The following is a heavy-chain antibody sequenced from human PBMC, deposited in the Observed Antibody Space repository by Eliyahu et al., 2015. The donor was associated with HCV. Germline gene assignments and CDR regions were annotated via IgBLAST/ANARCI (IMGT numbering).Heavy chain of an antibody. D-gene: IGHD6-19*01. CDR2: IIPIFGTP. CDR3: ALEGGSSGPRWFDP. CDR1: GGTFNTHT. Sequence: QVQLVQSGAEVKKPGSSVKVSCKASGGTFNTHTISWVRQAPGQGLEWMGGIIPIFGTPRYAQNFQGRATITADESTSTAYIELSSLRSEDTAIYYCALEGGSSGPRWFDPWGQGTLVTVSS. V-gene: IGHV1-69*01. J-gene: IGHJ5*02.